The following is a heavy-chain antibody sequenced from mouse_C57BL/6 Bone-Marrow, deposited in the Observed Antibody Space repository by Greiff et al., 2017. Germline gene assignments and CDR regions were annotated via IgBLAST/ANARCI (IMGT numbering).Heavy chain of an antibody. J-gene: IGHJ2*01. CDR3: ARVVHYYGSSYDYFDY. CDR2: IDPSDSYT. Sequence: QVQLQQPGAELVRPGTSVKLSCKASGYTFTRYWMHWVKQRPGQGLEWIGVIDPSDSYTNYKQKFKGKATLTVETSSSTAYMQLSSLTSEDSAVYYCARVVHYYGSSYDYFDYWGQGTTLTVSS. V-gene: IGHV1-59*01. CDR1: GYTFTRYW. D-gene: IGHD1-1*01.